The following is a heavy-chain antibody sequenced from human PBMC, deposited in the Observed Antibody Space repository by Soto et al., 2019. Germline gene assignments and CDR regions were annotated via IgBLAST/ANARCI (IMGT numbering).Heavy chain of an antibody. V-gene: IGHV1-3*01. Sequence: QVQLVQSGAEVKKPGASVEVSCKASGYTFTSYAMHWVRQAPGQRLEWMGWINAGNGNTKYSQNFQGRVTITRDTSASTAYMELSSLRSEDTAVYYCARGGSLDWYFDLWGRGNLVTVSS. CDR3: ARGGSLDWYFDL. D-gene: IGHD1-26*01. CDR2: INAGNGNT. J-gene: IGHJ2*01. CDR1: GYTFTSYA.